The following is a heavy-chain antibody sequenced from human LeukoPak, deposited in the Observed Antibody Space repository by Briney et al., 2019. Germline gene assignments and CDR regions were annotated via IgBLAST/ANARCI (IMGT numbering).Heavy chain of an antibody. Sequence: PGGSLRLSCAASGFTFSSYGMHWVRQAPGKGLEWVAVISYDGSNKYYADSVKGRFTISRDNSKNTLYLQMNSLRAEDTAVYYCAREGYDSSGYYRLDYWGQGTLVTVSS. D-gene: IGHD3-22*01. J-gene: IGHJ4*02. CDR3: AREGYDSSGYYRLDY. V-gene: IGHV3-30*03. CDR1: GFTFSSYG. CDR2: ISYDGSNK.